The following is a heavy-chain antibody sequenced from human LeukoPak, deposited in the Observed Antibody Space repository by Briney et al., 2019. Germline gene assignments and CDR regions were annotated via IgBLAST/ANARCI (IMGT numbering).Heavy chain of an antibody. CDR2: TSYDGSNS. V-gene: IGHV3-30*18. D-gene: IGHD3-9*01. Sequence: GGSLRLSCAASGFTFSSYDMPWLRQAPGRGLEWVAVTSYDGSNSHYSDLVKGGITISRENTKNPLYLQMNSMRAEDTLVYYCTKDRSTSNVLTGYQDKWGQGTLVTVSS. J-gene: IGHJ4*02. CDR1: GFTFSSYD. CDR3: TKDRSTSNVLTGYQDK.